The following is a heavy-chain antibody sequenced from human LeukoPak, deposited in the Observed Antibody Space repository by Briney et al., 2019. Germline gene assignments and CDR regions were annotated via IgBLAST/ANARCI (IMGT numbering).Heavy chain of an antibody. V-gene: IGHV4-59*12. CDR1: GDSISSFY. CDR3: AREVHTNMVVWFDP. CDR2: ISYSGTT. Sequence: SETLSLTCTVTGDSISSFYWSWIRQPPGKGLGWIGYISYSGTTNYNPSLKSRVAISLDMSKNQFSLRLSSVTAADTAVYYCAREVHTNMVVWFDPWGQGMLVTVSS. D-gene: IGHD3-10*01. J-gene: IGHJ5*02.